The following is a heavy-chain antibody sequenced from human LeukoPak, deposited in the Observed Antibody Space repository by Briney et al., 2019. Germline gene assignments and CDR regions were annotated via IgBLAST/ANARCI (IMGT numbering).Heavy chain of an antibody. J-gene: IGHJ6*02. Sequence: GGSLRLSCAASGFTLSSYAKSWVRQAPGKGLEWASAISGSGGSTYYADSVKGRFTISRDNSKNTLYLQMNSLRAEDTAVYYCATPLTMVRGARYYYGMDVWGQGTTVTVSS. CDR1: GFTLSSYA. V-gene: IGHV3-23*01. CDR2: ISGSGGST. CDR3: ATPLTMVRGARYYYGMDV. D-gene: IGHD3-10*01.